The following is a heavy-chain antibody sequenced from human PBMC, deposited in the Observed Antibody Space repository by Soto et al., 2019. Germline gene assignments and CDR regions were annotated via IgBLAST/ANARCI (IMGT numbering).Heavy chain of an antibody. CDR1: GVSITSYK. Sequence: QVQLQESGPGLVKPSETLSLTCTVSGVSITSYKWTWIRQSPGKGLEWLAYMYSSGSSSYNPSLKSRATISMDTFRNQYSLQLNSATAADTAVYYCGRELSAFDYWGQGILVTVSS. V-gene: IGHV4-59*01. CDR2: MYSSGSS. D-gene: IGHD2-15*01. CDR3: GRELSAFDY. J-gene: IGHJ4*02.